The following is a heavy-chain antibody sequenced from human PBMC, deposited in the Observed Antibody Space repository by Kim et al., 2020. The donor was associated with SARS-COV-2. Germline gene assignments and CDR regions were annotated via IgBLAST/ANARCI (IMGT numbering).Heavy chain of an antibody. J-gene: IGHJ4*02. Sequence: GGSLRLSCAASGFTFSSYGMHWVRQAPGKGLEWVAVIWYDGSNKYYADSVKGRFTISRDNSKNTLYLQMNSLRAEDTAVYYCARRGLGATGPLDYWGQGTLVTVSS. V-gene: IGHV3-33*01. CDR3: ARRGLGATGPLDY. CDR2: IWYDGSNK. CDR1: GFTFSSYG. D-gene: IGHD1-26*01.